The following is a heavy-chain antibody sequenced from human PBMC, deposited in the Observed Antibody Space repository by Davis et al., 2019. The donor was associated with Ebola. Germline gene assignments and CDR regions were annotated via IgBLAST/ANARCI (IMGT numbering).Heavy chain of an antibody. CDR3: ARDWPAAMVKYYYHYYGMDV. CDR2: IIPIFGTA. D-gene: IGHD5-18*01. J-gene: IGHJ6*02. Sequence: SVKVSCKASGGTFSSYAISWVRQAPGQGLEWMGGIIPIFGTANYAQKFQGRVTITADESTSTAYMELSSLRSEDTAVYYCARDWPAAMVKYYYHYYGMDVWGQGTTVTVSS. V-gene: IGHV1-69*13. CDR1: GGTFSSYA.